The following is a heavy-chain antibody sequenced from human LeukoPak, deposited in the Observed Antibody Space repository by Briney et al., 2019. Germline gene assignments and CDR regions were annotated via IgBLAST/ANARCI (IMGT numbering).Heavy chain of an antibody. CDR3: ARDPSSGSFDY. D-gene: IGHD3-10*01. Sequence: GSSVKVSCKASGGTFSSYAISWVRQAPGQGLEWMGWINPNSGGTNYAQKFQGWVTMTRDTSISTAYMELSRLRSDDTAVYYCARDPSSGSFDYWGQGTLVTVSS. V-gene: IGHV1-2*04. CDR2: INPNSGGT. J-gene: IGHJ4*02. CDR1: GGTFSSYA.